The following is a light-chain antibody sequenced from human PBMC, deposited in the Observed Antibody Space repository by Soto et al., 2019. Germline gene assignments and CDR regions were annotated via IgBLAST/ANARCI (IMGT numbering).Light chain of an antibody. J-gene: IGKJ4*01. Sequence: IQLTQSPSSLSASGGDRVTITCRASQGIGSNLAWYLQKPGAAPKLLVYGASTLQGGVPSRFSGSGSGTLFTLTITSLQPEDFATYFCQQSNSYPLTFGGGTKVEIK. CDR2: GAS. V-gene: IGKV1-9*01. CDR3: QQSNSYPLT. CDR1: QGIGSN.